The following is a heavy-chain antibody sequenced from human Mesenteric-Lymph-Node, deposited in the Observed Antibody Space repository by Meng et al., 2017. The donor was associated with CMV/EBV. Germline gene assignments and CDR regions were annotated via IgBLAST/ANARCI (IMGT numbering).Heavy chain of an antibody. J-gene: IGHJ5*01. Sequence: GESLKISCVVSGFTFSSYWMAWVRQAPGKGLEWVTFIRYDGGKDYYAESVKGRFTISRDNSMNRLYLQMNSLRPEDTAVYYCGRDPHDFWSGKNWCDSWGQGTLVTVSS. CDR1: GFTFSSYW. CDR3: GRDPHDFWSGKNWCDS. CDR2: IRYDGGKD. D-gene: IGHD3-3*01. V-gene: IGHV3-30*02.